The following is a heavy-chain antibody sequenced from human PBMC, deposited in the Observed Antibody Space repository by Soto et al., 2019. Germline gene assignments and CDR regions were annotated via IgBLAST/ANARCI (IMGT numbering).Heavy chain of an antibody. D-gene: IGHD3-10*01. CDR1: GGSIISYY. J-gene: IGHJ5*02. V-gene: IGHV4-59*08. CDR3: ARGVTMVRGVIIPWFDP. Sequence: SEILSLTCTVSGGSIISYYWSWIRQPPGKGLEWIGYFFYSGSTNYNPSLKSRVTISVDTSKNQFSLKLSSVTAADTAVYYCARGVTMVRGVIIPWFDPWGQETLVTSPQ. CDR2: FFYSGST.